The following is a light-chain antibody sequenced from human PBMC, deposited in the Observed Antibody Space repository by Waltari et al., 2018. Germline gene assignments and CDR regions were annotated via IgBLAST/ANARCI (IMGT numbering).Light chain of an antibody. J-gene: IGKJ1*01. Sequence: DIQMTQSPSSLSASVGDRVTLTCRTSQDIKNYLAWYQHKPGTVPKLLIFSASILESGVPFRFRGSGSGTDFTLTISSLQPEDVATYYCQKYNSVPWTFGQGTEVEIK. CDR2: SAS. V-gene: IGKV1-27*01. CDR3: QKYNSVPWT. CDR1: QDIKNY.